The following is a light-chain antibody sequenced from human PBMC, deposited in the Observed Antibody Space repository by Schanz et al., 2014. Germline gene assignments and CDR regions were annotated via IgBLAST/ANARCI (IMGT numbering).Light chain of an antibody. V-gene: IGLV2-14*01. Sequence: QSVLTQPASVSGSPGQSITISCTGTTSDVGGYNYVSWYQQHPGKAPKLMIYDVSSRPSGVSNRFSGSKSDNTASLTISGLQAEDEADYYCCSYAGSYTWVFGGGTKLTVL. CDR2: DVS. CDR1: TSDVGGYNY. CDR3: CSYAGSYTWV. J-gene: IGLJ3*02.